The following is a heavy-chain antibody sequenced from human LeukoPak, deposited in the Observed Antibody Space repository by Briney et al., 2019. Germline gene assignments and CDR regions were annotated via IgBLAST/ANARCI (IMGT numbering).Heavy chain of an antibody. Sequence: ASVKVSCKASGYTFTGYYMHWVRQAPGQGLEWMGWINPNSGGTNYAQKFQGRVTMTRDTSISTAYMELSRLRSDDTAVYYCAREAFGGYSSSWYDHDYWGQGTLVTVSS. CDR2: INPNSGGT. CDR1: GYTFTGYY. CDR3: AREAFGGYSSSWYDHDY. J-gene: IGHJ4*02. V-gene: IGHV1-2*02. D-gene: IGHD6-13*01.